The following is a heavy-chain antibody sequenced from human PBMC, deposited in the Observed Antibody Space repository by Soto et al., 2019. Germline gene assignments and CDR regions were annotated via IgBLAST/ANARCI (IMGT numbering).Heavy chain of an antibody. V-gene: IGHV4-39*07. CDR3: ARVPDR. D-gene: IGHD2-2*01. CDR1: GGSIISSSYY. Sequence: SETLSLTCTVSGGSIISSSYYWGWIRQPPGKGLEWIGYIYHSGSTYYNPSLKSRVTISVDRSKNQFSLKLSSVTAADTAVYYCARVPDRWGQGTLVTVSS. CDR2: IYHSGST. J-gene: IGHJ5*02.